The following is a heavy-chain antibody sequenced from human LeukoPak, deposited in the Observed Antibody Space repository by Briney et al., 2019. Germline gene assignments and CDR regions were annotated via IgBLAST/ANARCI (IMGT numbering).Heavy chain of an antibody. CDR3: ARDTSTDRHPDP. Sequence: NTSETLSLTCTVSGGSISSGDYYWSWIRQPPGKGLEWIGYIYYSGSTYYNPSLKSRVTISVDTSKNQFSLKLSSVTAADTAVYYCARDTSTDRHPDPWGQGTLVTVSS. CDR2: IYYSGST. CDR1: GGSISSGDYY. J-gene: IGHJ5*02. V-gene: IGHV4-30-4*08. D-gene: IGHD5-18*01.